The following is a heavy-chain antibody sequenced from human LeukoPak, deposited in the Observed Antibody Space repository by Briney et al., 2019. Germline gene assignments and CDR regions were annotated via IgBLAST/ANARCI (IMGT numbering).Heavy chain of an antibody. D-gene: IGHD3-22*01. V-gene: IGHV3-30*04. J-gene: IGHJ5*02. CDR1: GFTFSSYA. CDR3: AKGDYYDSSGHPLNNWFDP. Sequence: GGSLRLSCAASGFTFSSYAMHWVRQAPGKGLEWVAVISYDGSNKYYADSVKGRFTISRDNSKNTLYLQMNSLRAEDTAVYYCAKGDYYDSSGHPLNNWFDPWGQGTLVTVSS. CDR2: ISYDGSNK.